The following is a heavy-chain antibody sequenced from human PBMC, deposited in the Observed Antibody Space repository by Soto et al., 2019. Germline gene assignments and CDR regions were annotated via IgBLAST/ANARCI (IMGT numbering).Heavy chain of an antibody. V-gene: IGHV4-59*01. J-gene: IGHJ1*01. CDR1: GGSLSSYY. CDR3: ARAIPPAGRQYPQH. Sequence: PSETLSLSCTVSGGSLSSYYWTWIRQPPGKGLEWIGYIYYSGSTSYNPSLKSRVTMSVDTSKKQFSLRLNSVTAADTAVYYCARAIPPAGRQYPQHWGQGPLVTVSS. CDR2: IYYSGST. D-gene: IGHD6-13*01.